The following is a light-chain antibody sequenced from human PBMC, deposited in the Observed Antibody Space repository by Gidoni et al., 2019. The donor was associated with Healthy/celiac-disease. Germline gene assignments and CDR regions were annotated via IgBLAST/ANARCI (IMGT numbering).Light chain of an antibody. Sequence: SSELTQDPAVSVALGQTVRITCQGDSLRSYYASWYQQKPGQAPVLVIYGKNNRPSGIPDRFSGSSSGNTASLTITGAQAEDEADYYCNSRDSSGKHFHFGTGTKVTVL. CDR2: GKN. CDR1: SLRSYY. J-gene: IGLJ1*01. CDR3: NSRDSSGKHFH. V-gene: IGLV3-19*01.